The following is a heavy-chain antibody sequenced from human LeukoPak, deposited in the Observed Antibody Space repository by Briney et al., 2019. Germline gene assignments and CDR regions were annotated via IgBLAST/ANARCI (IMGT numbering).Heavy chain of an antibody. CDR1: GYSSTSYW. D-gene: IGHD5-18*01. J-gene: IGHJ4*02. CDR2: IYPGDSDT. V-gene: IGHV5-51*01. Sequence: GESLKISCKGSGYSSTSYWIGWVRQMPGKGLEWMGIIYPGDSDTRYSPSFQGQVTVSADKSISTAYLQWSSLKASDTAMYYCARRVYSATLVSPFDYWGQGTLVTVSS. CDR3: ARRVYSATLVSPFDY.